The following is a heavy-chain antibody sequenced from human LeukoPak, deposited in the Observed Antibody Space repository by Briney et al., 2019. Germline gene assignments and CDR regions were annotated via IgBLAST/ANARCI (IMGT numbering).Heavy chain of an antibody. V-gene: IGHV3-30*04. CDR3: ARDGTPLLPPSGSYLGVYYYYMDV. J-gene: IGHJ6*03. D-gene: IGHD1-26*01. Sequence: PGGSLRLSCAASGFTFSSYAMHWVRQAPGKGLEWVAVISYDGSNKYYADSVKGRFTISRDNSKNTLYLQMNSLRAEDTAVYYCARDGTPLLPPSGSYLGVYYYYMDVWGKGTTVTVSS. CDR2: ISYDGSNK. CDR1: GFTFSSYA.